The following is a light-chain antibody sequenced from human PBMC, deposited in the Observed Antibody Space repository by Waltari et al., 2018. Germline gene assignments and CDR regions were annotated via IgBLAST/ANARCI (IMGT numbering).Light chain of an antibody. J-gene: IGKJ4*01. Sequence: EIVMTQSPATLSVSPGEIATLSCRASQSVSSTVAWYQQKPGQPPRLLIYGASTRATPTPARFSGSGSGTEFTLAISSLQSEDFAVYYCQQYYEWPLTFGGGTKVEIK. CDR3: QQYYEWPLT. CDR1: QSVSST. V-gene: IGKV3D-15*01. CDR2: GAS.